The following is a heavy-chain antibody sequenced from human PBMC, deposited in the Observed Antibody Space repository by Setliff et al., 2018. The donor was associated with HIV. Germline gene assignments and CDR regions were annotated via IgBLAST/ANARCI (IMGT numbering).Heavy chain of an antibody. V-gene: IGHV1-8*03. Sequence: ASVKVSCKASGYTFTSYDINWVRQATGQGLEWMGWMNPNSGNTGYAQKFQGRVTITADESTSTAYMELSRLRSDDTAVYYCERDFEGMSTIDGFEDWGQGTLVTVSS. CDR1: GYTFTSYD. CDR2: MNPNSGNT. D-gene: IGHD1-1*01. J-gene: IGHJ5*01. CDR3: ERDFEGMSTIDGFED.